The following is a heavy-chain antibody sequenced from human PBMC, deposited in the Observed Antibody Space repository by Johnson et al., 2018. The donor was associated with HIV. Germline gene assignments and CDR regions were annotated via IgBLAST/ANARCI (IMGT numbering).Heavy chain of an antibody. Sequence: QVQLVESGGGVVQPGRSLRLSCAASGFTFSSYAMHWVRQAPGKGLEWVAVISYDGSNKYYADSVRGRFTISRDNAKNSLYLQMNNLRAEDTAIYYCARRSSLDMWGQGTMVIVSS. CDR2: ISYDGSNK. V-gene: IGHV3-30-3*01. CDR1: GFTFSSYA. CDR3: ARRSSLDM. J-gene: IGHJ3*02.